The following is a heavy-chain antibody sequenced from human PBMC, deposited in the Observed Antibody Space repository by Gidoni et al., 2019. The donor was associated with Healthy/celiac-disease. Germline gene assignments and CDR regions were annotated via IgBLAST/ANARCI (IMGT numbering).Heavy chain of an antibody. D-gene: IGHD2-21*02. J-gene: IGHJ4*02. V-gene: IGHV7-4-1*02. Sequence: QVQLVPSGSEFQKPGASVKVSCKASGYTFTSYAMNWVRQAPGQGLEWMGWINTNTGNPTYAQGFTGRFVFAVDTAVSTAYLQISSLKAEDTAVYYCARDLGNAVVTEGGNDYWGQGTLVTVSS. CDR1: GYTFTSYA. CDR2: INTNTGNP. CDR3: ARDLGNAVVTEGGNDY.